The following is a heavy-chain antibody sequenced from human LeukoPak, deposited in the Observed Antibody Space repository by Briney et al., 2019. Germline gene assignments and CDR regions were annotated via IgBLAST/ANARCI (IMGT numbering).Heavy chain of an antibody. CDR3: AKDGGLFFSIDY. Sequence: GSLRLSCAASGFTFSSYAMSWVRQAPGKGLEGVSAISGSGGSTYYADSVKGRFTISRDNSKNTLYLQMNSLRAEDTAVYYCAKDGGLFFSIDYWGQGTLVTVSS. D-gene: IGHD3-16*01. CDR1: GFTFSSYA. V-gene: IGHV3-23*01. J-gene: IGHJ4*02. CDR2: ISGSGGST.